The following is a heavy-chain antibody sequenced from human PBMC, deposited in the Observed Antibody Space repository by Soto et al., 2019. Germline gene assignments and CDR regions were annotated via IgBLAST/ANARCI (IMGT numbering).Heavy chain of an antibody. V-gene: IGHV2-26*01. J-gene: IGHJ4*02. Sequence: QVTLKESGPVLVKPTETLTLTCTVSGFSLSNAGMGVSWIRQPPGKALEWLAHIFSNDEKSYSTSLKRRLTITKDTSKSQVVLTMTNMDPVDTATFYCARYLPYSSNFFDCWGQGTLVTVSS. CDR2: IFSNDEK. D-gene: IGHD6-13*01. CDR1: GFSLSNAGMG. CDR3: ARYLPYSSNFFDC.